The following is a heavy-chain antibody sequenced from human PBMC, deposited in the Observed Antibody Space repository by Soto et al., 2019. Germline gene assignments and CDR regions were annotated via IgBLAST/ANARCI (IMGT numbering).Heavy chain of an antibody. J-gene: IGHJ3*02. V-gene: IGHV3-33*01. CDR3: ARERYDILIGRSVGAFDI. D-gene: IGHD3-9*01. CDR2: IWYDGSNK. CDR1: GFTFSSYG. Sequence: QVQLVESGGGVVQPGRSLRLSCAASGFTFSSYGMHWVRQAPGKGLEWVAVIWYDGSNKYYADSVKGRFTISRDNSKNTLYLQMNSLRAEDTAVYYCARERYDILIGRSVGAFDIWGQGTMVTVSS.